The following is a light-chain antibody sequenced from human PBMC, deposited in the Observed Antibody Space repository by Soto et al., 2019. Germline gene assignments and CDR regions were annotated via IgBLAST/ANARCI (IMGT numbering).Light chain of an antibody. CDR1: VLAKKY. Sequence: SYELTQPSSVSVSPGQTARITCSGDVLAKKYARWFQQRPGQAPVLLIYKDSERPSGIPERFSGSSSGTTVTLTISGAQVEDEADYFCYSPADNNLVFGGGTKLTVL. V-gene: IGLV3-27*01. J-gene: IGLJ2*01. CDR2: KDS. CDR3: YSPADNNLV.